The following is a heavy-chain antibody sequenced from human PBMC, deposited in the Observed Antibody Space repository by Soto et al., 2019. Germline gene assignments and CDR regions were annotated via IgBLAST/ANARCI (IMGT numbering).Heavy chain of an antibody. CDR1: GFTFSSYA. CDR3: AKSFAIFGVVIIEPPMDV. Sequence: GGSLRLSCAASGFTFSSYAMSWVRQAPGKGLEWVSAISGSGGSTYYADSVKGRFTISRDNSKNTLYLQMNSLRAEDTAVYYCAKSFAIFGVVIIEPPMDVWGKGTMVTVSS. CDR2: ISGSGGST. D-gene: IGHD3-3*01. J-gene: IGHJ6*03. V-gene: IGHV3-23*01.